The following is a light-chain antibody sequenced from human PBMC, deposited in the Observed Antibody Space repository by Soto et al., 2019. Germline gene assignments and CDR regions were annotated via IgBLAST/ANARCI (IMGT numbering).Light chain of an antibody. J-gene: IGKJ1*01. Sequence: DIQMTQSPSSLSASVGDRVTITCRASQIVSSYLNWYQQKPGKAPKLLIYALSSLQSGVPSRFSGSGSGTDFTLTISSLQPEDFATYHCQQTISTPWTFGQGTKVEI. CDR2: ALS. CDR3: QQTISTPWT. V-gene: IGKV1-39*01. CDR1: QIVSSY.